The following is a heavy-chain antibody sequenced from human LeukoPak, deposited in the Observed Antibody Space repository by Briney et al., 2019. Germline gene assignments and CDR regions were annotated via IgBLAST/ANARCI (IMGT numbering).Heavy chain of an antibody. D-gene: IGHD4-17*01. V-gene: IGHV3-23*01. Sequence: PGGSLRLSCAASGFTFSTYAMSWVRQAPGKGLEWVSTIGYDGVKTYYADSVRGRFTISRDNSKNTLFLQMNRPRAEDTAVYYCGKTVTMDSWGQGTLVTVSS. CDR3: GKTVTMDS. CDR2: IGYDGVKT. J-gene: IGHJ4*02. CDR1: GFTFSTYA.